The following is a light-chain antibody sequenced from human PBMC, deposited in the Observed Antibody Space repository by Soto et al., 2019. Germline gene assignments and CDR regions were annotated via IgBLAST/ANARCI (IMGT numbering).Light chain of an antibody. V-gene: IGLV4-69*01. CDR2: LNSDGSH. Sequence: QPVLTQSPSASASLGASVKLTCTLSSGHSNYAIAWHQQQSEKGPRYLMKLNSDGSHSKGDGIPDRFSGSSSGAEPHLTISSRQAGDEADYFGQTWGSGIVVFGGGTKLTVL. CDR1: SGHSNYA. J-gene: IGLJ2*01. CDR3: QTWGSGIVV.